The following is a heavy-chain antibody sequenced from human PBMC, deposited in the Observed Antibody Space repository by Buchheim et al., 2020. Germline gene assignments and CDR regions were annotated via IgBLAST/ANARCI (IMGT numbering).Heavy chain of an antibody. Sequence: QLQLQESGPGLVKPSETLSLTCTVSGGSISSSSYYWGWIRQPPGKGLEWIGSINYSGSTYYNPSLKSRVTISVDTSKNQFSLKLSSVTAADTAVYYCARDRYCSGGSCPDNWFDPWGQGTL. CDR2: INYSGST. J-gene: IGHJ5*02. V-gene: IGHV4-39*07. D-gene: IGHD2-15*01. CDR1: GGSISSSSYY. CDR3: ARDRYCSGGSCPDNWFDP.